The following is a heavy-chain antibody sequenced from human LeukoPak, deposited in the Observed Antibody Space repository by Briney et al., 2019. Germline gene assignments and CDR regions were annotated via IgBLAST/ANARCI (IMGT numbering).Heavy chain of an antibody. CDR1: GGTFSSYA. J-gene: IGHJ6*02. CDR2: IIPIFGTA. Sequence: GASVKVSCKASGGTFSSYAISWVRQAPGQGLEWMGGIIPIFGTANYAQKFQGRVTITADESTSTAYMELSSLRSEDTAIYYCARDKDAPGYSSGWRQYYYGMDVWGQGTTVTVSS. V-gene: IGHV1-69*13. D-gene: IGHD6-19*01. CDR3: ARDKDAPGYSSGWRQYYYGMDV.